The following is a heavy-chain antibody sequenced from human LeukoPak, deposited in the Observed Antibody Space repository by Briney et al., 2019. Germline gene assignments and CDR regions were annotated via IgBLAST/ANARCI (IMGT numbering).Heavy chain of an antibody. CDR3: AKDYGDYRHP. D-gene: IGHD4-17*01. Sequence: SGGSLRLSCAASGFTFSSYGMHWVRQAPGKGLEWVAFIRYDGSNKYYADSVKGRFTISRDNSKNTLYLQMNSLRAEDTAVYYCAKDYGDYRHPWGQGTLVTVSS. J-gene: IGHJ5*02. CDR1: GFTFSSYG. CDR2: IRYDGSNK. V-gene: IGHV3-30*02.